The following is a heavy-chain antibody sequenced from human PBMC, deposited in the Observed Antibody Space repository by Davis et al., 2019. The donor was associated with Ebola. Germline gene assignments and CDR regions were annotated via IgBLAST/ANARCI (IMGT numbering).Heavy chain of an antibody. V-gene: IGHV4-59*01. CDR1: GGSFSSYY. CDR3: ARDLWDYYYGMDV. Sequence: GSLRLSCAVYGGSFSSYYWSWIRQPPGKGLEWIGYIYYSGSTNYNPSLKSRVTISVDTSKNQFSLKLSSVTAADTAVYYCARDLWDYYYGMDVWGKGTTVTVSS. CDR2: IYYSGST. J-gene: IGHJ6*04. D-gene: IGHD1-26*01.